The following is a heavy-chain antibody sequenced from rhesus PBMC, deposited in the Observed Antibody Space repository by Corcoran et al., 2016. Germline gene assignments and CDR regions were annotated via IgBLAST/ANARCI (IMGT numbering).Heavy chain of an antibody. Sequence: QVQLPESGPGLVKPSETLSLTCTVAGASISSYWWTWIRQPPGKGLEWIGEINGNTGSNNYKPSLKSRVTISRDTSKNHFSLRLNSVTAADTAVYYCAMGEYSGKYGAFDSWGQGVVVTVSS. CDR2: INGNTGSN. J-gene: IGHJ4*01. V-gene: IGHV4-80*01. CDR3: AMGEYSGKYGAFDS. CDR1: GASISSYW. D-gene: IGHD1-44*01.